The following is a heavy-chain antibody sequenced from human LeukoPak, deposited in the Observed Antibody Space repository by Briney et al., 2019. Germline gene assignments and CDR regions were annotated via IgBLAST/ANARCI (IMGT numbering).Heavy chain of an antibody. CDR3: ATPLDYYDSSGYHQGGD. D-gene: IGHD3-22*01. V-gene: IGHV3-7*03. J-gene: IGHJ4*02. Sequence: GGSLRLSCAASGFTFSSYWMTWVRQAPGKGLEWVANIKQDGSKKNYVDSVKGRFAISRDNAKNSLYLQMNSLRAEDTAVYYCATPLDYYDSSGYHQGGDWGQGTLVTVSS. CDR1: GFTFSSYW. CDR2: IKQDGSKK.